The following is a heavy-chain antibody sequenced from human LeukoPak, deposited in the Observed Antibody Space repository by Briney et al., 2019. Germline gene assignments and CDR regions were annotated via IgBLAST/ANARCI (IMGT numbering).Heavy chain of an antibody. CDR1: GGSISSYF. CDR3: ARSATVGPYAFDV. Sequence: KPSEPLSLTCTVSGGSISSYFWSWIRQPPGKGLEWFAYIYYSGSTNYNPSLKSRVTMSVDTSKNQFSLKLSSVTAAYTSVYYCARSATVGPYAFDVWGQGTMVTVSS. D-gene: IGHD4-11*01. V-gene: IGHV4-59*01. CDR2: IYYSGST. J-gene: IGHJ3*01.